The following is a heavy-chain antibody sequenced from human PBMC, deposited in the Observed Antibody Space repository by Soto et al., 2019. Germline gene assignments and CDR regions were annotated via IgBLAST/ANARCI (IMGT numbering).Heavy chain of an antibody. J-gene: IGHJ5*02. V-gene: IGHV1-69*08. CDR2: IIPILGIA. Sequence: QVQLVQSGAEVKKPGSSVKVSCKASGGTFSSYTISWVRQAPGQGLEWMGRIIPILGIANYAQKFQGRVTITADKPTSTAYMELSSLRSEDTAVYYCARELYDYGSWFDPWGQGTLVTVSS. CDR3: ARELYDYGSWFDP. D-gene: IGHD4-17*01. CDR1: GGTFSSYT.